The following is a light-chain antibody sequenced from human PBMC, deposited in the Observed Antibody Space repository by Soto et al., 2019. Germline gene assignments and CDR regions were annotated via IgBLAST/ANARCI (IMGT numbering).Light chain of an antibody. CDR3: QQYYSTPYT. J-gene: IGKJ2*01. V-gene: IGKV4-1*01. CDR1: QSALYSSNNKNY. CDR2: WAS. Sequence: DIVMTQSPDSLAVSPGERATINCKSSQSALYSSNNKNYLAWYQQKPGQPPKLLIYWASTRESGVPDRFSGSGSGTDFTLTISSLQAEDVAVYYCQQYYSTPYTFGQGTKLEIK.